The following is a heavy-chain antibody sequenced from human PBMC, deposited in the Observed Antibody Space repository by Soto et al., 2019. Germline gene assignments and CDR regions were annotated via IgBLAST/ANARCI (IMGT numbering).Heavy chain of an antibody. Sequence: ASVKVSCKASGYTFTSYAMHWVRQAPGQRLEWMGWINAGNGNTKYSQKFQGRVTITRDTSASTAYMELSSLRSEDTAVYYCARSIVVLTSFDYWGQGTLVTVSS. CDR2: INAGNGNT. D-gene: IGHD3-22*01. V-gene: IGHV1-3*01. CDR3: ARSIVVLTSFDY. CDR1: GYTFTSYA. J-gene: IGHJ4*02.